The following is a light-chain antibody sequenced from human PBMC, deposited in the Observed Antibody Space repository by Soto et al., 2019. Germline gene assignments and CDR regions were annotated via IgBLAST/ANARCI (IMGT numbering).Light chain of an antibody. J-gene: IGKJ1*01. CDR3: QQYNNWSWT. V-gene: IGKV3-15*01. Sequence: EILITQSPATLSLSPGERATLSCRASQSVSSNLAWYQQKPGQAPRLLIYGASTRATGIPARFSGSGSGTEFTLTISSLQSEDFAVYYCQQYNNWSWTFGQGTKVEIK. CDR2: GAS. CDR1: QSVSSN.